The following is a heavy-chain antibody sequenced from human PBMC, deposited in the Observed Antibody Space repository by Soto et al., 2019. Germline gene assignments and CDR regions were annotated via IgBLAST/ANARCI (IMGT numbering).Heavy chain of an antibody. V-gene: IGHV1-2*02. J-gene: IGHJ4*02. CDR2: INPNSGGT. D-gene: IGHD6-19*01. CDR1: GYTFSGFY. Sequence: ASVKVSCKASGYTFSGFYMHWARQAPGQGLEWMGWINPNSGGTKSAEKFQGRVTMTRDTSISTAYMELSRLTSDDTAVYYCASAAVTGTAGLDFWGQGTQVTVSS. CDR3: ASAAVTGTAGLDF.